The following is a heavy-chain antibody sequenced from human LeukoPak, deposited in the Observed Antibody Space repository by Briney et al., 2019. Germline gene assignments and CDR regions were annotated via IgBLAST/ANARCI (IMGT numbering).Heavy chain of an antibody. CDR3: ARGYSSSI. CDR1: GFTFSSYA. CDR2: ISSSGSYI. D-gene: IGHD6-6*01. Sequence: GGSLRLSCAASGFTFSSYAMNWVRQAPGKGLEWVSSISSSGSYIYYVDSVKGRFTISRDNAKNLLYLQMNSLRAEDTAVYYCARGYSSSIWGQGTMVTVSS. J-gene: IGHJ3*02. V-gene: IGHV3-21*01.